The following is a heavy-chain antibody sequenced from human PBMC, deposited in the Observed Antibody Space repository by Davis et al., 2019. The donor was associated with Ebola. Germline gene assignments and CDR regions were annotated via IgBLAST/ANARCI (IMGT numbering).Heavy chain of an antibody. Sequence: PSETLSLTCNVSGDSIDIFYWIWLRQPPGRGLEWIGYVYYSGSTSSNPSLKSRLTMSVDTSRKQISLNLTSVTTADTAVYYCARGQTSGLRFHYYMDVWGKGTTVTVSS. D-gene: IGHD3-10*01. CDR1: GDSIDIFY. V-gene: IGHV4-59*01. CDR2: VYYSGST. J-gene: IGHJ6*03. CDR3: ARGQTSGLRFHYYMDV.